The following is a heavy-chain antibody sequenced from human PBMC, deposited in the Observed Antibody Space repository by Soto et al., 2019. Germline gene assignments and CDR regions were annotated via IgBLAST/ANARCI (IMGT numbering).Heavy chain of an antibody. CDR1: GFTFSSYS. D-gene: IGHD3-10*01. J-gene: IGHJ4*02. V-gene: IGHV3-21*01. CDR2: ISSSSSYI. Sequence: EVQLVESGGGLVKPGGSLRLSCAASGFTFSSYSMNWVRQAPGKGREWVSSISSSSSYIYYADSVKGRFTISRDNAKNSLYLQMNSLRAEDTAVYYCARDYYGSGSYLAPIDYWGQGTLVTVSS. CDR3: ARDYYGSGSYLAPIDY.